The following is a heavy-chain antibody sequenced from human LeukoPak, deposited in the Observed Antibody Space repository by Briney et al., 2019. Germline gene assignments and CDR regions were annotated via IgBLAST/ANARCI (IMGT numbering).Heavy chain of an antibody. CDR3: AKGDVSVTREFDY. CDR1: GFTFSSYE. CDR2: ISSSGSTI. Sequence: GGSLRLSCAASGFTFSSYEMNWVRQAPGKGLEWVSYISSSGSTIYYADSVKGRFTISRDNAKNSLYLQMNSLRAEDTAVYYCAKGDVSVTREFDYWGQGTLVTVSS. V-gene: IGHV3-48*03. J-gene: IGHJ4*02. D-gene: IGHD7-27*01.